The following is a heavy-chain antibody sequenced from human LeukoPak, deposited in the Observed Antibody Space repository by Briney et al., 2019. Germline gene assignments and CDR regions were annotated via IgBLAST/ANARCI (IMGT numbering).Heavy chain of an antibody. J-gene: IGHJ4*02. CDR1: GGSISSNSYY. V-gene: IGHV4-39*01. D-gene: IGHD3-22*01. CDR3: ARSDDSSGYYDYFDY. Sequence: SDTLSLTCTVSGGSISSNSYYWGWIRQSPGKGLEWIGTIYYSEYTYYSPSLKSRVTISRDTSKNQFSLELSSVTAADTAVYYCARSDDSSGYYDYFDYWGQGTLVTVSS. CDR2: IYYSEYT.